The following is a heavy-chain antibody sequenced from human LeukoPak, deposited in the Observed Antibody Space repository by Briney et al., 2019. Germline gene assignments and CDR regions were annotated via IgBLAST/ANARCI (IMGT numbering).Heavy chain of an antibody. V-gene: IGHV4-39*07. D-gene: IGHD2-21*01. Sequence: SETLSXTCTVSGGSLSSSSYYWGWVRQPPGRGVEWLGSIYYSGSTYYNPSRKSRVTISINTSKKQFSLKMRYVTAAGAAGYSXXXDVXRLRGAPSPFDYWGQGTLVTVSP. CDR3: XXDVXRLRGAPSPFDY. CDR2: IYYSGST. CDR1: GGSLSSSSYY. J-gene: IGHJ4*02.